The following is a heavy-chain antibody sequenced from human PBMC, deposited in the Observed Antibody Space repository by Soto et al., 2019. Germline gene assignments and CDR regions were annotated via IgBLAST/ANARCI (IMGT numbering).Heavy chain of an antibody. D-gene: IGHD1-26*01. Sequence: EVQLVETGGGLIQPGGSLRLSCAASGFTVSSNYMSWVRQAPGKGLEWVSVIYSGGSTYYADSVKGRFTISRDNSKNTLYLQMNSLRAEDTAVYYCARGRDSGSYSSFDYWGQGTLVTVSS. CDR3: ARGRDSGSYSSFDY. V-gene: IGHV3-53*02. CDR1: GFTVSSNY. J-gene: IGHJ4*02. CDR2: IYSGGST.